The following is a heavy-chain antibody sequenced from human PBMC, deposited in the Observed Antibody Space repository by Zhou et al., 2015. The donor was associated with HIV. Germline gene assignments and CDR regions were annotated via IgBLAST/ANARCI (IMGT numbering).Heavy chain of an antibody. Sequence: QVQLVQSGAEVKKPGSSVKVSCKASGGTFSSYTISWVRQAPGQGLEWMGRIIPILGIANYAQKFQGRVTITADKSTSTAYMELSSLRSEDTAVYYCAREISGYSLFDYWGQGTLVTVSS. J-gene: IGHJ4*02. CDR2: IIPILGIA. CDR1: GGTFSSYT. D-gene: IGHD3-22*01. CDR3: AREISGYSLFDY. V-gene: IGHV1-69*08.